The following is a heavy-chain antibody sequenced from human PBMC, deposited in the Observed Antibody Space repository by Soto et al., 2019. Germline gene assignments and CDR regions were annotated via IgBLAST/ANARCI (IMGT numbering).Heavy chain of an antibody. D-gene: IGHD3-22*01. Sequence: ASVKVSCKASGGTFSSYAISWVRQAPGQGLEWMGGIIPIFGTANYAQKFQGRVTITADESTSTAYMELSSLRSEDTAVYYCARDYYDSSGYYPYNWFDHWGQGTLVTVSS. CDR2: IIPIFGTA. CDR1: GGTFSSYA. V-gene: IGHV1-69*13. J-gene: IGHJ5*02. CDR3: ARDYYDSSGYYPYNWFDH.